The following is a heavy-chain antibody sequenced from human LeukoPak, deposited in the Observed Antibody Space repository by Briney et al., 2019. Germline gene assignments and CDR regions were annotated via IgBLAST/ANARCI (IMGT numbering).Heavy chain of an antibody. CDR3: APGSNWPGYFDY. CDR1: GFTFRNSV. J-gene: IGHJ4*02. D-gene: IGHD1-26*01. V-gene: IGHV3-23*01. Sequence: PGGPLRLSCAASGFTFRNSVMSWVRQAPGKGLEWVSSITASGGSTYYADSVKGRFTVSRDNSKNTLYLQMNSLTVEDTAVYYCAPGSNWPGYFDYWGQGTLVTVSS. CDR2: ITASGGST.